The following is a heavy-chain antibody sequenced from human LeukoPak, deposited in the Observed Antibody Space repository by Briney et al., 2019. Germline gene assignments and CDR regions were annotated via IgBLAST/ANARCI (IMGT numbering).Heavy chain of an antibody. J-gene: IGHJ5*02. D-gene: IGHD1-26*01. CDR3: ARVASSGRWFDP. CDR2: IYYSGST. Sequence: PSETLSLTCSVSGGSISSYYWRWIRQPPGKGLEWIGYIYYSGSTNYNPSLKSRVTISVDTSKNQFSLKLSSVTAADTAVYYCARVASSGRWFDPWGQGTLVTVSS. V-gene: IGHV4-59*01. CDR1: GGSISSYY.